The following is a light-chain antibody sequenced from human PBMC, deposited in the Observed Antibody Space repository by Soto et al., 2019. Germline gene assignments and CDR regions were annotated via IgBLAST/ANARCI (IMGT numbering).Light chain of an antibody. CDR2: DAS. Sequence: TQSPSSVSASVGDRVSITCRASQSVSSYLAWYQQKPGQAPRLLIYDASNRATGIPARFSGSGSGTDFTLTISSLEPEDFAVYYCQQRSNFLTFGGGTKVDIK. CDR1: QSVSSY. V-gene: IGKV3-11*01. CDR3: QQRSNFLT. J-gene: IGKJ4*01.